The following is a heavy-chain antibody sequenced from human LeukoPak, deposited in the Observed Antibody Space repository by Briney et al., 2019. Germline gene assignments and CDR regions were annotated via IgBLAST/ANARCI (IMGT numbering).Heavy chain of an antibody. Sequence: GGSLRLSCAASGFTFSRCAMNWVRQAPGKGLEWVSSISTTSSSSYIHYADSMKGRFTISRDNAKSSLYLQMNSLRAEDTAVYYCARVMAGYSYMDVWGKGTTVTVSS. CDR2: ISTTSSSSYI. V-gene: IGHV3-21*01. CDR1: GFTFSRCA. D-gene: IGHD3-10*01. J-gene: IGHJ6*03. CDR3: ARVMAGYSYMDV.